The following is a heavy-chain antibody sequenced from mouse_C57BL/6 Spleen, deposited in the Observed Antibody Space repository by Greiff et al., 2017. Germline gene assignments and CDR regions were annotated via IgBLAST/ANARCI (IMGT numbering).Heavy chain of an antibody. D-gene: IGHD1-1*01. Sequence: EVMLVESGGGLVKPGGSLKLSCAASGFTFSDYGMHWVRQAPEKGLEWVAYISSGSSTIYYADTVKGRFTISRDNAKNTLFLQMTSLRSEDTAMYYCATGGITTVAPYYYAMDYWGQGTSVTVSS. CDR2: ISSGSSTI. V-gene: IGHV5-17*01. CDR3: ATGGITTVAPYYYAMDY. J-gene: IGHJ4*01. CDR1: GFTFSDYG.